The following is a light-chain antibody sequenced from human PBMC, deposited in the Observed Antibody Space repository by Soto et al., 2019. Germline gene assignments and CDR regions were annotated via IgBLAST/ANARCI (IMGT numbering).Light chain of an antibody. V-gene: IGKV1-39*01. CDR2: AAS. CDR1: QSISTY. J-gene: IGKJ1*01. Sequence: DIQMTQSPSSLSASVGDSATITCRASQSISTYLNWYQQKPGKAPELLIYAASSLQSGVPSRFSGSGSGTDFTLTISSLQPDDFATYYCQEYNSYWTFGQGTKVDIK. CDR3: QEYNSYWT.